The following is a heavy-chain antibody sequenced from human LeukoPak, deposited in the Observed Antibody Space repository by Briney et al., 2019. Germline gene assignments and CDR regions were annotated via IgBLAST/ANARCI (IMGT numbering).Heavy chain of an antibody. CDR2: IHYRGDT. J-gene: IGHJ4*02. CDR1: GGSISSHY. D-gene: IGHD2-2*01. Sequence: PSETLSLTCTVSGGSISSHYWSWIRQAPGKGLEWIGYIHYRGDTNYFPSLKSRVTISVDTSKTQFSLKLTSVTAADTAVYYCARSRGSTNTHCGLLFDYWGQGTPVTVSS. CDR3: ARSRGSTNTHCGLLFDY. V-gene: IGHV4-59*11.